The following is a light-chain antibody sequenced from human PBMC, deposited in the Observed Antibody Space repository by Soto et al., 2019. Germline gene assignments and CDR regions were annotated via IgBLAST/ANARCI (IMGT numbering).Light chain of an antibody. CDR1: QSLNIW. J-gene: IGKJ1*01. V-gene: IGKV1-5*03. Sequence: DTQMTQSPSTLSASVGDRVTITCRASQSLNIWLAWYQQKPGRAPKLLIYQASTLASGVPSRFSGSGSGSEFTLTIISLQPDDLATYYCQQYKDYWTFGQGTKVEIK. CDR3: QQYKDYWT. CDR2: QAS.